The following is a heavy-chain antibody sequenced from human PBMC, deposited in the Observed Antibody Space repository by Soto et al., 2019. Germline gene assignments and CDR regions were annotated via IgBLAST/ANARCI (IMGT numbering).Heavy chain of an antibody. Sequence: QVQLVQSGAEVKKPGSSVKVSCKASGGTFSSYAISWVRQAPGQGLEWMGGIIPIFGTANYAQKFQGRVTITADKSTSTAYMELSSLRSEDTAVYYCARDITRGDASSGYYRYFDYWGQGTLVTVSS. D-gene: IGHD3-22*01. CDR2: IIPIFGTA. V-gene: IGHV1-69*06. J-gene: IGHJ4*02. CDR3: ARDITRGDASSGYYRYFDY. CDR1: GGTFSSYA.